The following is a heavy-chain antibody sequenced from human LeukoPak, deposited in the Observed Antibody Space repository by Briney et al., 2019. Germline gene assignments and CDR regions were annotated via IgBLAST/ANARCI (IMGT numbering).Heavy chain of an antibody. CDR3: ARSLSVPAALAYNWFDP. V-gene: IGHV1-18*01. Sequence: ASVKVSCKASGGTFSSYAISWVRQARGQGLEWMGWINPNSGGTNYAQKLQGRVTMTTDTSTSTAYMELRSLRSDDTAVYYCARSLSVPAALAYNWFDPWGQGTLVTVSS. D-gene: IGHD2-2*01. CDR1: GGTFSSYA. CDR2: INPNSGGT. J-gene: IGHJ5*02.